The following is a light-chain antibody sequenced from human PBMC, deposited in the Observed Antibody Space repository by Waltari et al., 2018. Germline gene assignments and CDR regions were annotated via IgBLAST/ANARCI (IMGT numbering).Light chain of an antibody. CDR3: QVRTNWLWT. Sequence: EVVVTQSTANLSLYPGERVSISCRASQNVTNNFAWFQQRPGQAPRLLIYNASTRATDIPARFSGSWSGTEFTLTINSLQPEDLAIYYCQVRTNWLWTFGQGTKV. V-gene: IGKV3-15*01. CDR1: QNVTNN. CDR2: NAS. J-gene: IGKJ1*01.